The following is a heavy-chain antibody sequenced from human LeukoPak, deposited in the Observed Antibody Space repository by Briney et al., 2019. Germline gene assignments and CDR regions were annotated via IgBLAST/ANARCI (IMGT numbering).Heavy chain of an antibody. D-gene: IGHD3-9*01. V-gene: IGHV3-23*01. CDR2: ISGSGGST. J-gene: IGHJ4*02. CDR3: AKGGDDILTPFDY. CDR1: GFTFSSYA. Sequence: GGSLRLSCAASGFTFSSYAMSWVRQAPGKGLEWVSAISGSGGSTYYADSVKGRFTISRDNSQNTLYLQMNSLRVEDTAVYYCAKGGDDILTPFDYWGQGTLVTVSS.